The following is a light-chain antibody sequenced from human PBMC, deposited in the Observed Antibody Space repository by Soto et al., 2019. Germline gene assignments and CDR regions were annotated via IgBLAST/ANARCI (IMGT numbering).Light chain of an antibody. CDR2: EGS. CDR3: CSYTGSSAWV. Sequence: QSALTQPASVSGSPGQSITISCTGTSSDVGSYNFVSWYQQHPGTAPKVMIYEGSKRPSGVSNRFSGSKSGNTASLTISGLHAEDEDDYYRCSYTGSSAWVFGTGTKLTVL. J-gene: IGLJ1*01. CDR1: SSDVGSYNF. V-gene: IGLV2-23*01.